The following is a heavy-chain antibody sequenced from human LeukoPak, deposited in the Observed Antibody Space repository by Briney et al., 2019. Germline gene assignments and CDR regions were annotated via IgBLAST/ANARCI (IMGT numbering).Heavy chain of an antibody. V-gene: IGHV5-51*01. D-gene: IGHD5-18*01. Sequence: PGESLKISCKGSGYSFTSYWIGWVRQMPGKGLEWMGIIYPGDSDTRYSPSFQGQVTISADKSISTAYLQWSSLKASDTAMYYCARSDLQGGYSYGYRFGHWGQGTLVTVSS. CDR2: IYPGDSDT. J-gene: IGHJ4*02. CDR1: GYSFTSYW. CDR3: ARSDLQGGYSYGYRFGH.